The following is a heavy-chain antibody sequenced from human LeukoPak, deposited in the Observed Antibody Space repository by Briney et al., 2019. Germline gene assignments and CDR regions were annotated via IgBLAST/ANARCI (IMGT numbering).Heavy chain of an antibody. J-gene: IGHJ6*03. CDR2: IKQDGSEK. CDR3: ARSGEANYDFWSGYEYYYYYMDV. V-gene: IGHV3-7*01. D-gene: IGHD3-3*01. Sequence: GGSLRLSCAASGFTFSSYRMSWVRQAPGKGLEWVANIKQDGSEKYYVDSVKGRFTISRDNAKNSLYLQMNSLRAEDTAVYYCARSGEANYDFWSGYEYYYYYMDVWGKGTTVTVSS. CDR1: GFTFSSYR.